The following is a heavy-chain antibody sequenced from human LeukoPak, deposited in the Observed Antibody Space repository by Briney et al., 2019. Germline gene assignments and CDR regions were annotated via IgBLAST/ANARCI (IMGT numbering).Heavy chain of an antibody. CDR2: IYHTGST. J-gene: IGHJ5*02. D-gene: IGHD2-2*01. V-gene: IGHV4-30-2*01. CDR1: GGSISSGLYS. Sequence: SETLSLTCDVSGGSISSGLYSWGWIRQPLGTGLEWIGYIYHTGSTYYNPSLKSRVTLSVDTSKNQFSLRLSSVTAADTAVYYCARLQYCSGTSCYWFDPWGQGTLVTVSS. CDR3: ARLQYCSGTSCYWFDP.